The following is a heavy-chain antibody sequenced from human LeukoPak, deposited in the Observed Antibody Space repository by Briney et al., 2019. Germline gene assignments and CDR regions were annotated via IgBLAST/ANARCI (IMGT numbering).Heavy chain of an antibody. CDR2: ISSSGSTI. J-gene: IGHJ6*03. CDR3: ARVPVAGTGRNYYYYYYMDV. V-gene: IGHV3-11*01. Sequence: GGSLRLSCAAPGFTFSDYYMSWIRQAPGKGLEWVSYISSSGSTIYYADSVKGRFTISRDNAKNSLYLQMNSLRAEDTAVYYCARVPVAGTGRNYYYYYYMDVWGKGTTVTVSS. CDR1: GFTFSDYY. D-gene: IGHD6-19*01.